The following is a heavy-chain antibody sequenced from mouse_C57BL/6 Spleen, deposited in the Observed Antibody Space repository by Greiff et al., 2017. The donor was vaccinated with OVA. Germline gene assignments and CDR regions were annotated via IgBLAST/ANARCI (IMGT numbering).Heavy chain of an antibody. V-gene: IGHV5-9-1*02. CDR1: GFTFSSYA. CDR3: TRDRDSSSWYFDV. Sequence: EVKVVESGEGLVKPGGSLKLSCAASGFTFSSYAMSWVRQTPEKRLEWVAYISRGGDYTYYADTVKGRFTIARDNARNTLYLQMSSLKSEDTAMYYCTRDRDSSSWYFDVWGTGTTVTVSS. J-gene: IGHJ1*03. D-gene: IGHD1-1*01. CDR2: ISRGGDYT.